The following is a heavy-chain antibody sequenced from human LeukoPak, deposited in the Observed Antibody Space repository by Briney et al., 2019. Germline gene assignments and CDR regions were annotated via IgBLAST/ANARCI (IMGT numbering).Heavy chain of an antibody. CDR3: ARFHRGVSGSCEIDY. D-gene: IGHD1-26*01. J-gene: IGHJ4*02. CDR1: GGSISSSSYY. CDR2: IYYSGST. V-gene: IGHV4-39*07. Sequence: KSSETLSLTCTVSGGSISSSSYYWGWIRQPPGKGLEWIGSIYYSGSTYYAPSLKSRVTISVDTSKSQFSLRLSSVTAADTAVYYCARFHRGVSGSCEIDYWGQGALVTVSS.